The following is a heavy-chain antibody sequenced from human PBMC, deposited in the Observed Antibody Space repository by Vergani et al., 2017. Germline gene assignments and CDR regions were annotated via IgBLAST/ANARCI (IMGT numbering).Heavy chain of an antibody. Sequence: QLQLQGSGPGLVKPSETLSLTCTVSGGSISSSSYYWGWIRQPPGKGLEWIGSIYYSGSTYYNPSLKSRVTISVDTSKNQFSLKLSSVTAADTAVYYCARQVVYCGGDCYLHDAFDIWGQGTMVTVSS. CDR1: GGSISSSSYY. CDR3: ARQVVYCGGDCYLHDAFDI. J-gene: IGHJ3*02. V-gene: IGHV4-39*01. D-gene: IGHD2-21*02. CDR2: IYYSGST.